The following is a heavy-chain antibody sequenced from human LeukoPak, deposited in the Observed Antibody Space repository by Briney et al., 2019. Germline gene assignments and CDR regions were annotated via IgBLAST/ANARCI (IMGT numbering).Heavy chain of an antibody. CDR3: ITPLPYSAQ. CDR2: IKPKTDGETT. D-gene: IGHD2-21*01. Sequence: GRSLRLSCAASGFTFSNYAMNWVRQAPGKGLEWVGRIKPKTDGETTEYAAPVKGRFSISRDDSKNMLYLQMNSLKTEDTAVYYCITPLPYSAQGGQGTLVTVSS. CDR1: GFTFSNYA. V-gene: IGHV3-15*07. J-gene: IGHJ4*02.